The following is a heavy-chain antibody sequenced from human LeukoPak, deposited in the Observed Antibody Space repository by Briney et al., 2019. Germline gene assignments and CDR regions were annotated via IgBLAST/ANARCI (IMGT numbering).Heavy chain of an antibody. V-gene: IGHV3-74*01. D-gene: IGHD3-22*01. CDR1: GFTFSSYG. CDR3: AREYDSGPKQTDAFDI. Sequence: GGSLRLSCAASGFTFSSYGMHWVRQAPGKGLVWVSRISGDEIWTSYADSVKGRFLISRDNAKDTLYLQMNSLRTEDTAVYYCAREYDSGPKQTDAFDIWGQGTMVTVSS. CDR2: ISGDEIWT. J-gene: IGHJ3*02.